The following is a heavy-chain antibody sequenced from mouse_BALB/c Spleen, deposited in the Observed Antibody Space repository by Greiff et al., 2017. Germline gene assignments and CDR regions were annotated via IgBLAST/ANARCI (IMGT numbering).Heavy chain of an antibody. CDR3: ARGDSLYYYAMDY. CDR1: GFTFSSYA. V-gene: IGHV5-6-5*01. D-gene: IGHD6-5*01. Sequence: DVMLVESGGGLVKPGGSLKLSCAASGFTFSSYAMSWVRQTPEKRLEWVASISSGGSTYYPDSVKGRFTTSRDNARNILYLQMSSLRSEDTAMYYCARGDSLYYYAMDYWGQGTSVTVSS. J-gene: IGHJ4*01. CDR2: ISSGGST.